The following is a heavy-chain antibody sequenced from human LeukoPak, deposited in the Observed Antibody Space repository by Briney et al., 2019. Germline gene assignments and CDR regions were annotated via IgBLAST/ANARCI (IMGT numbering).Heavy chain of an antibody. CDR3: ARDEGKWPQFQWAFDI. D-gene: IGHD5-24*01. CDR2: IYYSGST. V-gene: IGHV4-59*01. Sequence: SETLSLTCTVSGGSFSTYYWSWIRQPPGKGLEWIGNIYYSGSTNYNPSLKSRVTISVDTSKNQFSLMLSSVTAADTAVYYCARDEGKWPQFQWAFDIWGQGTMVTVSS. J-gene: IGHJ3*02. CDR1: GGSFSTYY.